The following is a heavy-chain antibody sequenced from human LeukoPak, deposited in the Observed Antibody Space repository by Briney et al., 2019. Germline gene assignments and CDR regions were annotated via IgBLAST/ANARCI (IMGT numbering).Heavy chain of an antibody. J-gene: IGHJ6*02. V-gene: IGHV3-23*01. CDR3: AKRATGSGNTFYYAVDV. D-gene: IGHD3-10*01. CDR1: GFTFSSYG. Sequence: GGSLRLSCAASGFTFSSYGITWVRQAPGEGLEWVSAISGSGGSTYYADSVKGRFTVSRDNSRNTLYLQMNSLRAEDTAVYYCAKRATGSGNTFYYAVDVWGQGTTVTVSS. CDR2: ISGSGGST.